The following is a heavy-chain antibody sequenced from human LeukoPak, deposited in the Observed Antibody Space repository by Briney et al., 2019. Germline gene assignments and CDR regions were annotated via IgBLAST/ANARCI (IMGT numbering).Heavy chain of an antibody. Sequence: PSETLSLTCAVYGVSFSGYYWSWIRQPPGKGLEWIGEINHSGSTNYNPSLKSRVTISVDTSKNQFSLKLSSVTAADTAVYYCAGLSEYCSSTSCTNWFDPWGQGTLVTVSS. CDR2: INHSGST. J-gene: IGHJ5*02. D-gene: IGHD2-2*01. V-gene: IGHV4-34*01. CDR3: AGLSEYCSSTSCTNWFDP. CDR1: GVSFSGYY.